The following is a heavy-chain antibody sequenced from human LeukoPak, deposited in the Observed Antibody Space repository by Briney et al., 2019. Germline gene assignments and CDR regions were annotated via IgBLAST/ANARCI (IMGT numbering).Heavy chain of an antibody. CDR2: ISSSGSTI. D-gene: IGHD4-23*01. CDR3: ATGPLNSWVDY. V-gene: IGHV3-11*01. J-gene: IGHJ4*02. Sequence: KAGGSLRLSCAASGFTFSDYYMSWIRQAPGKGLEWVSYISSSGSTIYYADSVKGRFTISRDNAKNSLYLQMNSLRAGDTAVYYCATGPLNSWVDYWGQGTLVTVSS. CDR1: GFTFSDYY.